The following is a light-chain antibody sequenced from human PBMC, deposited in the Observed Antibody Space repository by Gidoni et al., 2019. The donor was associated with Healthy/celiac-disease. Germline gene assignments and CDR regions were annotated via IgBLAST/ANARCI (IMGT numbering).Light chain of an antibody. Sequence: QSALTQPASVSGSPGQSITISCTGTRSDVGVYNYVSWYQQHPGKAPKLKIYDVSNRPSGVSNRFSGSKSGNTASLTISGLQAEDEADYYCSSYTSSSSWVFGGGTKLTVL. CDR3: SSYTSSSSWV. CDR1: RSDVGVYNY. V-gene: IGLV2-14*03. J-gene: IGLJ3*02. CDR2: DVS.